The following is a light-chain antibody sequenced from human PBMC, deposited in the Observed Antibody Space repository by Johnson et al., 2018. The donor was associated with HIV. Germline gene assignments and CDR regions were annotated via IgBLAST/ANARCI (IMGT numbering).Light chain of an antibody. CDR2: DNN. V-gene: IGLV1-51*01. CDR1: SSNIGNNY. CDR3: GKWDSSLRTAF. J-gene: IGLJ1*01. Sequence: QSVLTQPPSVSAAPGQKVTISCSGSSSNIGNNYVSWYQQVPGTAPKLLIYDNNRRPSGIPDRFSGSKSGTSATLGITGLQTGAEADYYCGKWDSSLRTAFFGTGTKCSVL.